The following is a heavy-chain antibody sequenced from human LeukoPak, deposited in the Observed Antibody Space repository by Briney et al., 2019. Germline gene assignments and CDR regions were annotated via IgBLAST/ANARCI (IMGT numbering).Heavy chain of an antibody. Sequence: ASVKVSCKASGGTFSSYAISWVRQAPGQGLEWMGGIIPIFGTANYAQKFQGRVTITTDESTSTAYMELSSLRSEDTAVYYCARDLDLWFGESLPGALDYWGQGTLVTVSS. D-gene: IGHD3-10*01. J-gene: IGHJ4*02. CDR3: ARDLDLWFGESLPGALDY. CDR2: IIPIFGTA. CDR1: GGTFSSYA. V-gene: IGHV1-69*05.